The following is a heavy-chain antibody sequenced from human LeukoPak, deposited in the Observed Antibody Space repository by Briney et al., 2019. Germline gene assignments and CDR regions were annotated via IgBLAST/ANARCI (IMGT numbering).Heavy chain of an antibody. CDR1: GFTLTSYE. Sequence: PGGPLSLSCAASGFTLTSYEMIWVRLPPGKGLEWISYITRTGNSIYYADSVKGRFTISRDNSKNTLYLQMNSLRAEDTAVYYCARGPERTGVGTRYYYDMDVWGQGTTVTVSS. D-gene: IGHD2-8*01. CDR2: ITRTGNSI. V-gene: IGHV3-48*03. J-gene: IGHJ6*02. CDR3: ARGPERTGVGTRYYYDMDV.